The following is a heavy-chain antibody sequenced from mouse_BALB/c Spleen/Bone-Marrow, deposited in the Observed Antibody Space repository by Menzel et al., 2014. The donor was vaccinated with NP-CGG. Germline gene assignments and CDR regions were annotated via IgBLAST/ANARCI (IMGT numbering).Heavy chain of an antibody. J-gene: IGHJ3*01. CDR1: GYTLSSYW. V-gene: IGHV1-9*01. CDR3: ASFYGRFAY. CDR2: NLPGSGST. D-gene: IGHD1-1*02. Sequence: VQLQQSGAELMKSPASVKISCKATGYTLSSYWLEWEKQRPGHGLEWIGENLPGSGSTNYNEKFKGKATFTSDTSSNTAYMQLSSLTSEDSAVYYCASFYGRFAYWGQGTLVTVSA.